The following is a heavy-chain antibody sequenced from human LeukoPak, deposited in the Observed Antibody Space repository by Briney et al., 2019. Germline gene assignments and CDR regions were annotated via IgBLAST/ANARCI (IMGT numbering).Heavy chain of an antibody. CDR2: IIPIFGTA. Sequence: SVKVSCKASGGTFRSYAIGWVRQAPGQGLEWMGGIIPIFGTANFAQKFQGRVTITADESTSTAYMDLSSLRSEDTAVYYCARARIGPDPGHYDRRKGYYFDYWGQGTLVTVSS. CDR3: ARARIGPDPGHYDRRKGYYFDY. CDR1: GGTFRSYA. J-gene: IGHJ4*02. V-gene: IGHV1-69*01. D-gene: IGHD3-22*01.